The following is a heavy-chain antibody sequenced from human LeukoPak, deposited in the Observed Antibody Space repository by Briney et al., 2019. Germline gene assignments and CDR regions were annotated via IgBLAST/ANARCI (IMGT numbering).Heavy chain of an antibody. V-gene: IGHV3-7*01. CDR3: ARDYFGGWNDY. CDR2: IKEDGSEK. CDR1: GFTFSRSW. J-gene: IGHJ4*01. D-gene: IGHD3-16*01. Sequence: PGGSLRLSCAASGFTFSRSWMSWVRQAPGKGLEWVANIKEDGSEKKYVDSVKGRFTISRGNAKNSVYLQMNSLRAEDTAVYYCARDYFGGWNDYWGQGTLVTVSS.